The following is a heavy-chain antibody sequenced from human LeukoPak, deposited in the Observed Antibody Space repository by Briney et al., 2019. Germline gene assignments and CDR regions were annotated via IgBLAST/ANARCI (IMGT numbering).Heavy chain of an antibody. J-gene: IGHJ5*02. V-gene: IGHV3-21*01. CDR2: ISPSASST. CDR3: VGDFLGESGAGGP. CDR1: GFTFSSYT. Sequence: GGSLRLSCTGSGFTFSSYTMNWIRQAPGEGLEWASSISPSASSTWHADSVKGRFTISRDNARNSVHLQMTNLRVDDTAVYYCVGDFLGESGAGGPWGQGILVTVSS. D-gene: IGHD3-10*01.